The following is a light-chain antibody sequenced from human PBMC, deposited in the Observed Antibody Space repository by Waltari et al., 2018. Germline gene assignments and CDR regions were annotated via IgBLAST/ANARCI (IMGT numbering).Light chain of an antibody. J-gene: IGKJ2*01. CDR3: QQRSNWPPEYT. CDR2: DAF. Sequence: IVLTQSPVTLSLSPGDSAPLSCRASQSVSSYLAWYQQKPGQAPRLLIYDAFNRATGIPARFSGSGSGTDFTLTISSLEPEDFAVYYCQQRSNWPPEYTFGQGTKLEI. V-gene: IGKV3-11*01. CDR1: QSVSSY.